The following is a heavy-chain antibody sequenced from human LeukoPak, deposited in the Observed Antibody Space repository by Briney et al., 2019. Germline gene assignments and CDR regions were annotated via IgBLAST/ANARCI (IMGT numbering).Heavy chain of an antibody. D-gene: IGHD4-17*01. V-gene: IGHV4-39*07. Sequence: SGTLSLTCTVSGDSVSSGSYYWRWIRQPPGKGLEWFGKINHSGSTNYNPSLKSRVTISVDTSKNQFSLKLSSVTAADTAVYCCARVTVTTSDAFDIWGQGTMVTVSS. CDR2: INHSGST. CDR1: GDSVSSGSYY. J-gene: IGHJ3*02. CDR3: ARVTVTTSDAFDI.